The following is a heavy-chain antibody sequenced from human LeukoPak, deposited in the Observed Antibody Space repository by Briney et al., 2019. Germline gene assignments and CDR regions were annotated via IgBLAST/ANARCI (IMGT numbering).Heavy chain of an antibody. D-gene: IGHD6-19*01. CDR2: INSDMSST. V-gene: IGHV3-74*01. Sequence: GGSLRLSCAASGFTFSNHWMHWVRQAPGKGLVWVSRINSDMSSTNYADSVKGRFTIFRDNAKNTLYLQMNSLRAEDTAVYYCARDIAVSGNYFDYWGQGTLVTVSS. CDR3: ARDIAVSGNYFDY. J-gene: IGHJ4*02. CDR1: GFTFSNHW.